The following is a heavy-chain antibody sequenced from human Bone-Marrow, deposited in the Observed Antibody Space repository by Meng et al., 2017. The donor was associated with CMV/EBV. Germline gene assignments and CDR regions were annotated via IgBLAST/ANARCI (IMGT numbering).Heavy chain of an antibody. D-gene: IGHD6-19*01. J-gene: IGHJ4*02. V-gene: IGHV1-8*01. Sequence: HVQWVQCGAEGKKPGASVKVSCKASGYTFTSYDINSVRQAAGQGLEWMGWMNPNSGNTDYAQKFQGRVTMTRNISKSTAYMDLSSLRSEDTAVYYCATGVADFEYWGQGTLVTVAS. CDR3: ATGVADFEY. CDR1: GYTFTSYD. CDR2: MNPNSGNT.